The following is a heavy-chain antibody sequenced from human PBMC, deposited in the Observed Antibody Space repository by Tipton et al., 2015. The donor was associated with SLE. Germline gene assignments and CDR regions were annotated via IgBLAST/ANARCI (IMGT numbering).Heavy chain of an antibody. CDR2: IYYSGST. CDR1: GGSFSGYY. Sequence: TLSLTCAVYGGSFSGYYWGWIRQPPGKGLEWIGSIYYSGSTNYNPSLKSRVTISVDTSKNQFSLKLSSVTAADTAVYYCAREPERWLQLKAFDIWGQGTMVTVSS. J-gene: IGHJ3*02. CDR3: AREPERWLQLKAFDI. D-gene: IGHD5-24*01. V-gene: IGHV4-34*11.